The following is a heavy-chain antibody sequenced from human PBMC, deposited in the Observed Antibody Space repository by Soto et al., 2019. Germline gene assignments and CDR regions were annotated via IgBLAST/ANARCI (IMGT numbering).Heavy chain of an antibody. Sequence: GGSLRLSCAASGFTFDDYAMHWVRQAPGKGLEWVSGISWNSGSIGYADSVMGRFTISRDNAKNSLYLQMNSLRAEDTALYYCAKDFSPIYCSGGSCYQDYYYGMDVWGQGTTVAVSS. CDR2: ISWNSGSI. V-gene: IGHV3-9*01. CDR1: GFTFDDYA. CDR3: AKDFSPIYCSGGSCYQDYYYGMDV. D-gene: IGHD2-15*01. J-gene: IGHJ6*02.